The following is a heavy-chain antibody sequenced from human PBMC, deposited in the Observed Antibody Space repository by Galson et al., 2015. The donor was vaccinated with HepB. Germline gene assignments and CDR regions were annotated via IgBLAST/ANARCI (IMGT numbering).Heavy chain of an antibody. V-gene: IGHV4-4*07. CDR3: ARLPYRIAVAGTLWYFDL. D-gene: IGHD6-19*01. J-gene: IGHJ2*01. CDR2: IYTSGST. CDR1: GGSISSYY. Sequence: SETLSLTCTVSGGSISSYYWSWIRQPAGKGLEWIGRIYTSGSTNYNPSLKSRVTMSVDTSKNQFSLKLSSVTAADTAEYYCARLPYRIAVAGTLWYFDLWGRGTLVTVSS.